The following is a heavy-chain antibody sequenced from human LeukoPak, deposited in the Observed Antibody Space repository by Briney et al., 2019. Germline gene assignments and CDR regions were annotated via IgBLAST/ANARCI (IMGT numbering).Heavy chain of an antibody. CDR2: ISWNSGSI. Sequence: PGGSLRLSCAASGFTFDDYAMHWVRQAPVKGLEWVSGISWNSGSIGYADSVKGRFTISRDNSKNTLYLQMNSLRAEDTAVYYCAKDSGTNFDYWGQGTLVTVSS. V-gene: IGHV3-9*01. J-gene: IGHJ4*02. CDR3: AKDSGTNFDY. CDR1: GFTFDDYA. D-gene: IGHD1-26*01.